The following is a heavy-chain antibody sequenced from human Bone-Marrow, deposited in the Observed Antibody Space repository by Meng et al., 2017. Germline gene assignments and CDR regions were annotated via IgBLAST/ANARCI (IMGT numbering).Heavy chain of an antibody. CDR1: GFTVSSNY. CDR3: ARDHLRGGYCSGGSCYWGRTLGY. J-gene: IGHJ4*02. V-gene: IGHV3-53*05. D-gene: IGHD2-15*01. CDR2: IYSGGST. Sequence: GESLKISCAASGFTVSSNYTSWVRQAPGKGLEWVSVIYSGGSTYYADSVKGRFTISRDNSKNTLYLQMNSLRAEDTAVYYCARDHLRGGYCSGGSCYWGRTLGYWGQGTLVTVSS.